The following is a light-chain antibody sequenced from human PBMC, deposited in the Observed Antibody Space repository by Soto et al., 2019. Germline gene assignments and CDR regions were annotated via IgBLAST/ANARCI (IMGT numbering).Light chain of an antibody. J-gene: IGLJ2*01. CDR1: AGAVTSAYY. CDR2: STS. V-gene: IGLV7-43*01. Sequence: VVTQEPSLTVSPGGTVTLTCASSAGAVTSAYYTNWLQQKPGQAPRALIYSTSEKHSWTPARFSGSLLGGKAALTLSAAQPEDEADYYCLLYYGGAQVLFGGGTQLTVL. CDR3: LLYYGGAQVL.